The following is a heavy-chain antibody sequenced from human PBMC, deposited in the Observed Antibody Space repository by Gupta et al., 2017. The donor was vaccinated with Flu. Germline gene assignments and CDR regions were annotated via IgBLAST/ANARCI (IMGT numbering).Heavy chain of an antibody. V-gene: IGHV4-59*08. CDR3: AGTDSSSWYSVDY. CDR1: GGSISSYY. J-gene: IGHJ4*02. CDR2: IYYSGST. D-gene: IGHD6-13*01. Sequence: QVQLQESGPGLVKPSETLSLTCTVSGGSISSYYWSWIRQPPGKGLEWIGYIYYSGSTNYNPSLKSRVTISVDTSKNQFSLKLSSVTAADTAVYYCAGTDSSSWYSVDYWGQGTLVTVSS.